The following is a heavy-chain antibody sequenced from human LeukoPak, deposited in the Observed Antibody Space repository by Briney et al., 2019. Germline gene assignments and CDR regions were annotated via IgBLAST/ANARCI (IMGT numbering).Heavy chain of an antibody. D-gene: IGHD3-3*01. CDR1: GFTFSSYG. CDR3: AKGYYDFWSGYYLPGGMDV. CDR2: ISYDGSNK. V-gene: IGHV3-30*18. J-gene: IGHJ6*02. Sequence: GGSLRLSCAASGFTFSSYGMHWVRQAPGQGPEWVALISYDGSNKYYADSVKGRFTIYRDNSKNTLYLQLNSLRAEDTAVYYCAKGYYDFWSGYYLPGGMDVWGQGTTVTVSS.